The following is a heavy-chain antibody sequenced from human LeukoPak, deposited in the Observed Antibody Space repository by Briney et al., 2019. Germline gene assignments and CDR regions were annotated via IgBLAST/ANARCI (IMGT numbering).Heavy chain of an antibody. Sequence: GGSLRLSCKVSGFIVSSNSWSWVRQAPGKGLEWVSFISSGGNTDHSDSVKGRFTISRDNSKNTLYLQMNSLRAEDTAIYYCARRAGEYSHPYDYWGQGTLVTVSS. CDR3: ARRAGEYSHPYDY. D-gene: IGHD2-15*01. V-gene: IGHV3-53*01. CDR2: ISSGGNT. CDR1: GFIVSSNS. J-gene: IGHJ4*02.